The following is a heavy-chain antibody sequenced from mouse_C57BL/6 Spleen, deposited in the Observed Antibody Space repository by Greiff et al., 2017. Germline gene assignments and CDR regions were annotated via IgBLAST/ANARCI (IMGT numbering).Heavy chain of an antibody. Sequence: QVQLQQPGAELVRPGSSVKLSCKASGYTFTSYWMHWVKQRPIQGLEWIGNIDPSDSETHYNQKFKDKATLTVDKSSSTAYMQLSSLTSEDSAVYYCAREGSSYYLDYWGQGTTLTVSS. D-gene: IGHD1-1*01. CDR2: IDPSDSET. V-gene: IGHV1-52*01. J-gene: IGHJ2*01. CDR1: GYTFTSYW. CDR3: AREGSSYYLDY.